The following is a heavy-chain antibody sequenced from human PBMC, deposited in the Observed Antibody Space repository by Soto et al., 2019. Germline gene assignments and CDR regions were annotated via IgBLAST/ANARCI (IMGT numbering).Heavy chain of an antibody. CDR2: ISGGGSNT. D-gene: IGHD6-13*01. Sequence: PGGSPRLSCVVSGFTFSNYAMSWVRQAPGKGLEWVSVISGGGSNTDYADSVRGRFTISRDNSHNTLYLQLNSLRPQDTAIYYCARPSIQAPGTYWGQGTLVTVSS. CDR1: GFTFSNYA. CDR3: ARPSIQAPGTY. J-gene: IGHJ4*02. V-gene: IGHV3-23*01.